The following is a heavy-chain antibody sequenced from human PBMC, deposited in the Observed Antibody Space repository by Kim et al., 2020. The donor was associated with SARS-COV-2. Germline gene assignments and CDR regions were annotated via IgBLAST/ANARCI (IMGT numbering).Heavy chain of an antibody. J-gene: IGHJ5*02. D-gene: IGHD6-13*01. V-gene: IGHV1-46*01. CDR3: ARGGIAAAVGRWGTHKWVDT. Sequence: ASVKVSCKASGYTFTSYYMHWVRQAPGQGLEWMGIINPSAGSTSYAQKFQGRVTMTRDTSTSTVYMELSSLRSEDTAVYYCARGGIAAAVGRWGTHKWVDTWGQGTLGTVSS. CDR2: INPSAGST. CDR1: GYTFTSYY.